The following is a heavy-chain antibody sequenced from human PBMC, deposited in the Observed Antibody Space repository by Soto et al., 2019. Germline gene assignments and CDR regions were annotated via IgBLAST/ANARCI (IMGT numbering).Heavy chain of an antibody. J-gene: IGHJ5*01. CDR1: GGSIGSYY. D-gene: IGHD4-4*01. CDR3: ARHKPPADVYSPHLEFDP. V-gene: IGHV4-59*08. Sequence: SETLSLTCTVSGGSIGSYYWSWVGQPPGKGLEWIGYIYYSGSTNYNPSLKSRVTISVDTSKNQSSLKLSSVTAADTAVYYCARHKPPADVYSPHLEFDPWGQGTLVTVSS. CDR2: IYYSGST.